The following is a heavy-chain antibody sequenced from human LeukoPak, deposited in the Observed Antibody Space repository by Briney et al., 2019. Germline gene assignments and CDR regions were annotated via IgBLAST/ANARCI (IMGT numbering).Heavy chain of an antibody. CDR1: GGSFSGYY. V-gene: IGHV4-34*01. J-gene: IGHJ5*02. CDR2: INHSGST. Sequence: SETLSLTCAVYGGSFSGYYWSWIRQPPGKGLEWIGEINHSGSTNNNPSLKSRVTISVDTSKNQFSLKLSSVTAADTAVYYCARGGYCSSTSCPAPWFDPWGQGTLVTVSS. CDR3: ARGGYCSSTSCPAPWFDP. D-gene: IGHD2-2*01.